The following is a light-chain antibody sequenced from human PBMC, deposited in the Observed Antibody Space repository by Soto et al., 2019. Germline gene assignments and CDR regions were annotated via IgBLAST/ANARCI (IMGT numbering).Light chain of an antibody. CDR1: QSVSSNY. Sequence: EIVLTQSPGTLSLSPGERDTLSCRASQSVSSNYLAWYQQKPGQAPRLLIYGASSRATGIPDRFSGSGSGTDFTLTIRRLEPEDFAVYYCQQYGSSPRTFGQGTKVDIK. J-gene: IGKJ1*01. CDR3: QQYGSSPRT. V-gene: IGKV3-20*01. CDR2: GAS.